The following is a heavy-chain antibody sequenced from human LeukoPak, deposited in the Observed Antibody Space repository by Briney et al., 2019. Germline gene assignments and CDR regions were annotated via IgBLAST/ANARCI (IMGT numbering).Heavy chain of an antibody. V-gene: IGHV5-51*01. CDR1: GYSFTSYW. J-gene: IGHJ4*02. D-gene: IGHD1-1*01. CDR3: ARHDVGGSRTGTLWYDIDY. Sequence: GASVKVSCKGSGYSFTSYWIGWVRQMPGKGLEWMGIIYPGDSDTRYSPSFQGQVTISADKSISTAYLQWSSLKASDTAMYYCARHDVGGSRTGTLWYDIDYWGQGTLVTVSS. CDR2: IYPGDSDT.